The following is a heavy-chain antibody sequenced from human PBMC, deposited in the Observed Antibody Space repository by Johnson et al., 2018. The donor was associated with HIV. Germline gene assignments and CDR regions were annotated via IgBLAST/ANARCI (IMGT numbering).Heavy chain of an antibody. D-gene: IGHD4-17*01. CDR2: ISYDGSNK. CDR3: ARGDYDSGDYGDAFDI. V-gene: IGHV3-30*14. J-gene: IGHJ3*02. Sequence: QVQLVESGGGVVQPGRSLRLSCAASGFTFNVYALHWVRQAPGKGLEWVAVISYDGSNKYYADSVKGRFTISRDNSKNTLYLQMNSLRAEDTAVYYCARGDYDSGDYGDAFDIWGQGTMVTVSS. CDR1: GFTFNVYA.